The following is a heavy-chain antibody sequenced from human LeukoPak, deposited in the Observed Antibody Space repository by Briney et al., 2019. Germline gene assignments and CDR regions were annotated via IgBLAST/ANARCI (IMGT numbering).Heavy chain of an antibody. CDR3: AKMVTATMRNWFDP. J-gene: IGHJ5*02. Sequence: PGGSLRLSCAASEFSVGSNYMTWVRQAPGKGLEWVSLIYSGGSTYYADSVKGRFTISRDNAKNSLYLQMNSLRAEDTAVYYCAKMVTATMRNWFDPWGHGTQVTVSS. CDR2: IYSGGST. D-gene: IGHD2-21*02. CDR1: EFSVGSNY. V-gene: IGHV3-66*01.